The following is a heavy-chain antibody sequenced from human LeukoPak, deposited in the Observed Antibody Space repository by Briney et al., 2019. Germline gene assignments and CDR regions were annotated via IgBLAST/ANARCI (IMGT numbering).Heavy chain of an antibody. CDR1: GGSLSSYY. CDR2: IYSSGDT. V-gene: IGHV4-59*01. CDR3: ARGGSSSWRIGYYFDY. Sequence: PSETLSLTCTVSGGSLSSYYWNWIRQPPGQGLEWIGLIYSSGDTNYNPSLKSRVAISVDTSKNHFSLKLSSVTAADPAVYYCARGGSSSWRIGYYFDYWGQGTLVTVSS. J-gene: IGHJ4*02. D-gene: IGHD6-13*01.